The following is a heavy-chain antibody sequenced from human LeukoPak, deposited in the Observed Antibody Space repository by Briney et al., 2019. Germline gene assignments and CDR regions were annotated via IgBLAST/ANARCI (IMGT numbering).Heavy chain of an antibody. CDR3: VSDIGD. D-gene: IGHD3-10*01. CDR1: GFTFSTSW. CDR2: IDPNGSVK. V-gene: IGHV3-74*01. Sequence: GGSLRLSCVASGFTFSTSWMHWIRQGPGKGLMWVSRIDPNGSVKHYAESVTGRFTVSRDDAKNTLYLQMNSLRAEDTAVYYCVSDIGDWGQGTLVTVSS. J-gene: IGHJ1*01.